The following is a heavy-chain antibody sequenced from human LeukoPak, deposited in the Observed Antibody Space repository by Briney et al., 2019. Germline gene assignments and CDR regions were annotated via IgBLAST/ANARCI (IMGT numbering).Heavy chain of an antibody. CDR2: INHSGST. J-gene: IGHJ4*02. V-gene: IGHV4-34*01. Sequence: SETLSLTRAVYGGSFSGYYWSWIRQPPGKGLEWIGEINHSGSTNYNPSLKSRVTISVDTSKNQFSLRLSSMTAADTAVYYCARGGLLDYWGQGTLVTVSS. CDR3: ARGGLLDY. CDR1: GGSFSGYY.